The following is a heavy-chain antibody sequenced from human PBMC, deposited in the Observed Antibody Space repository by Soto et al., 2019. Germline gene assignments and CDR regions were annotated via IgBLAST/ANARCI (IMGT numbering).Heavy chain of an antibody. V-gene: IGHV3-23*01. Sequence: GGSLRLSCAASGFTFSSYAMSWVRQAPGKGLEWVSAISGSGGSTYYADSVKGRFTISRDNSKNTLYLQMNSLRAEDTAVYYCAKDREDIVVVPAALGDAFDIWGQGTMVTVSS. J-gene: IGHJ3*02. CDR2: ISGSGGST. CDR1: GFTFSSYA. CDR3: AKDREDIVVVPAALGDAFDI. D-gene: IGHD2-2*01.